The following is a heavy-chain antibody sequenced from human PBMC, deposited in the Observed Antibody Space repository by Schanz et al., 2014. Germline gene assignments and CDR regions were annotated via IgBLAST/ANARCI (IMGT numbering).Heavy chain of an antibody. CDR3: ARGGYSSGWYDRDIAHFGY. J-gene: IGHJ4*02. CDR1: GYTFTSYG. Sequence: QVQLVQSGAEVKKPGASVKVSCKASGYTFTSYGINWVRQAPGQGLEWMGWISAYNGNTNYAQKLQGRVTMTTDTTTSTAYMELRSLRSDDTAVYYCARGGYSSGWYDRDIAHFGYWGQGTLVTVSS. D-gene: IGHD6-19*01. V-gene: IGHV1-18*01. CDR2: ISAYNGNT.